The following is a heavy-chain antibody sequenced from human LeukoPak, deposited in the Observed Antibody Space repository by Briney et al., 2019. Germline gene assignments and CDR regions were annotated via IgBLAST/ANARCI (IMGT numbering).Heavy chain of an antibody. CDR1: GFTFSSYA. J-gene: IGHJ4*02. V-gene: IGHV3-64*01. CDR3: ARESKHYGDPYYFDY. CDR2: ISSNGGST. D-gene: IGHD4-17*01. Sequence: GGSLRLSCAASGFTFSSYAMHWVRQAPGKGLEYVSAISSNGGSTYYANSVKGRFTISRDNSKNTLYLQMGSLRAEDMAVYYCARESKHYGDPYYFDYWGQGTLVTVSS.